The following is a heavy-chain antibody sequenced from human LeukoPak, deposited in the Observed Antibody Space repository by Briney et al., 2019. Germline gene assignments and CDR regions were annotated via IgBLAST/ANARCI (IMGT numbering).Heavy chain of an antibody. Sequence: SETLSLTCTVSGGSISSYDWSWIRQPAGKGLEWIGRIYASGKTNYNPALKSRVTMSLDTSKNQFSLKLSSVTAADTAVYYCARDHCSSTSCFLPGGWFDPWGQGTLVTVSS. CDR1: GGSISSYD. CDR3: ARDHCSSTSCFLPGGWFDP. D-gene: IGHD2-2*01. CDR2: IYASGKT. J-gene: IGHJ5*02. V-gene: IGHV4-4*07.